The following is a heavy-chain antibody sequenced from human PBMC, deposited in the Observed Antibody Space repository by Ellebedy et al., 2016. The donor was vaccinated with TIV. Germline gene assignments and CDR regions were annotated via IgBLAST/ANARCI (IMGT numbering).Heavy chain of an antibody. V-gene: IGHV4-59*08. J-gene: IGHJ4*02. Sequence: SETLSLTXTVSGGSISSYYWSWIRQPPGKGLEWIGYIYYSGSTNYNPSLKSRVTISVDTSKNQFSLKLSSVTAADTAVYYCARGSSGWYGYFDYWGQGTLVTVSS. CDR2: IYYSGST. D-gene: IGHD6-19*01. CDR3: ARGSSGWYGYFDY. CDR1: GGSISSYY.